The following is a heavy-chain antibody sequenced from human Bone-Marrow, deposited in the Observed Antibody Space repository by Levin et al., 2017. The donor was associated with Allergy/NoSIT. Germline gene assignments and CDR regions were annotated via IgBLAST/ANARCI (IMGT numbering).Heavy chain of an antibody. V-gene: IGHV3-30-3*01. D-gene: IGHD3-3*01. J-gene: IGHJ6*02. CDR1: GFTFSSYA. Sequence: GGSLRLSCAASGFTFSSYAMHWVRQAPGKGLEWVAVISYDGSNKYYADSVKGRFTISRDNSKNTLYLQMNSLRADDTAVYYCARDFRFLEWLQYYYYYGMDVWGQGTTVTVSS. CDR2: ISYDGSNK. CDR3: ARDFRFLEWLQYYYYYGMDV.